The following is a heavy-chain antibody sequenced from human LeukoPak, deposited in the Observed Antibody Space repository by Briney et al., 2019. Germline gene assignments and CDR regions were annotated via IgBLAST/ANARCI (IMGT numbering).Heavy chain of an antibody. CDR2: ISDSGGDT. CDR1: GFTFSSYA. J-gene: IGHJ4*02. V-gene: IGHV3-23*01. CDR3: ASPYYYGSGSPEYFDC. Sequence: PGGSLRLSCAASGFTFSSYAMTWVRQAPGKGLEWVSAISDSGGDTYYADSVKGRFTISRDNSKNTLYLQMSSLRAEDTAVYYCASPYYYGSGSPEYFDCWGXGTLVTVSS. D-gene: IGHD3-10*01.